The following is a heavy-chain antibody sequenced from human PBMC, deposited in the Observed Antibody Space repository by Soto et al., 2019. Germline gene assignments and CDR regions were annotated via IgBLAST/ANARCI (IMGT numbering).Heavy chain of an antibody. CDR2: IYGDGRI. V-gene: IGHV3-53*01. J-gene: IGHJ6*02. CDR1: GLSVNDNS. D-gene: IGHD3-22*01. CDR3: ARTRLYDASGYYYYYYGMDV. Sequence: VGSLRLSCAASGLSVNDNSMSWVRQAPGKGLEWVSVIYGDGRIYYADFVRGRFTVSREKSKNTLFLQMGRLRVDDTAVYYCARTRLYDASGYYYYYYGMDVWGQGTTVTVSS.